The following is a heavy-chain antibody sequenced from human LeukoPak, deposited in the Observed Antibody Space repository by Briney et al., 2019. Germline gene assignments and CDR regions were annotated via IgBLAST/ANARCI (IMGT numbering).Heavy chain of an antibody. CDR1: GYCFTTYC. V-gene: IGHV5-10-1*01. CDR2: IDPTYSYS. J-gene: IGHJ4*02. Sequence: GVSLRISSQGSGYCFTTYCITWVRPLPRKGRGWMGRIDPTYSYSTYSPSFQGHVTISADKSISTAYLQWSSLKASDTAMYYCARQVYKHRIDYWGQGALVSVCS. CDR3: ARQVYKHRIDY. D-gene: IGHD1-14*01.